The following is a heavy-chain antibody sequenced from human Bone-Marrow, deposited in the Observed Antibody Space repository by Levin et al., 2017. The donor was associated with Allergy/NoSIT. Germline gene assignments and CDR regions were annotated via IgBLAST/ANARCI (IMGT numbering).Heavy chain of an antibody. CDR1: GGSFSGYY. CDR2: INHSGST. D-gene: IGHD3-10*01. J-gene: IGHJ6*02. V-gene: IGHV4-34*01. CDR3: ARVRGFYGFYYYGMDV. Sequence: TSQTLSLTCAVYGGSFSGYYWSWIRQPPGKGLEWIGEINHSGSTNYNPSLKSRVTISVDTSKNQFSLKLSSVTAADTAVYYCARVRGFYGFYYYGMDVWGQGTTVTVSS.